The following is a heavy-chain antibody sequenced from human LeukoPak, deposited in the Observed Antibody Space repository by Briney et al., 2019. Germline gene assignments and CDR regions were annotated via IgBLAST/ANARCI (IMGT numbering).Heavy chain of an antibody. J-gene: IGHJ4*02. D-gene: IGHD1-26*01. Sequence: PGGSLRLSCLTSGFTFSTNAMSWVRQAPGKGLEWISGISGSGASTYYADSVTGRFTISRDNSRNTLYLQMDSLRGDDTAVYYCAKDVGKWESLHFFDYWGQGPLVTVSS. CDR1: GFTFSTNA. V-gene: IGHV3-23*01. CDR2: ISGSGAST. CDR3: AKDVGKWESLHFFDY.